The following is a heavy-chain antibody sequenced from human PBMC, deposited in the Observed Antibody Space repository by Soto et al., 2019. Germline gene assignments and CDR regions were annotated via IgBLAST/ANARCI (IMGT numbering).Heavy chain of an antibody. CDR1: GYTFTSYG. D-gene: IGHD5-12*01. Sequence: ASVKVSCKASGYTFTSYGISWVRQAPGQGLEWMGWISAYNGNTNYAQKLQGRVTMTTDTSTSTAYMELRSLRSDDAAVYYCARDRGGGYPFDYYYGMDVWGQGTTVTVSS. V-gene: IGHV1-18*01. CDR3: ARDRGGGYPFDYYYGMDV. CDR2: ISAYNGNT. J-gene: IGHJ6*02.